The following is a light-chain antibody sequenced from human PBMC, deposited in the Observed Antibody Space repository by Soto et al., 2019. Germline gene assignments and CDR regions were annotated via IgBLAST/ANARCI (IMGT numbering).Light chain of an antibody. CDR2: GAS. V-gene: IGKV1-39*01. Sequence: DIQMTQSPSSLSASVGDRVTITCRASQTITTYLNWYQQKPGKDPTVLNYGASSLQSGVPSRFSGSGSGTDFTLTISSLQPEDFATYYCQQSYGSPNTFGQGTKLEIK. J-gene: IGKJ2*01. CDR3: QQSYGSPNT. CDR1: QTITTY.